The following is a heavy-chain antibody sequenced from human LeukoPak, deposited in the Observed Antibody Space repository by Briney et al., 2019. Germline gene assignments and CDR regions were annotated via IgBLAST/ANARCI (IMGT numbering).Heavy chain of an antibody. V-gene: IGHV3-30*04. CDR1: GFTFSSYA. CDR3: ARHGAYSYGRQYYYYYMDV. Sequence: GGSLRLSCAASGFTFSSYAMHWVRQAPGKGLEWVAVISYDGSNKYYADSVKGRFTISRDDSKNTLYLQMNSLRAEDTAVYYCARHGAYSYGRQYYYYYMDVWGKGTTVTISS. D-gene: IGHD5-18*01. J-gene: IGHJ6*03. CDR2: ISYDGSNK.